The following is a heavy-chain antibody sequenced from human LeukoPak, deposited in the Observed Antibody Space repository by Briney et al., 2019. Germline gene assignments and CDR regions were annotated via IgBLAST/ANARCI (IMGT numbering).Heavy chain of an antibody. Sequence: ASVKVSCKASGYTFTSYGISWVRQAPGQGLEWMGWISAYNGNTNYAQKLQGRVTMTTDTSTSTAYMELRSLRSDDTAVYYCARGTNSWLFAGLVLRTDFDYWGQGTLVTVSS. D-gene: IGHD1-7*01. CDR2: ISAYNGNT. CDR1: GYTFTSYG. V-gene: IGHV1-18*01. J-gene: IGHJ4*02. CDR3: ARGTNSWLFAGLVLRTDFDY.